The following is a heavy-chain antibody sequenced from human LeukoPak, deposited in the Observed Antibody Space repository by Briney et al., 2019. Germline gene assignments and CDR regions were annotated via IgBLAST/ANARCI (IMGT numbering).Heavy chain of an antibody. CDR3: ARGRQASWYPSYYYYMDV. D-gene: IGHD6-13*01. Sequence: ASVTVSCKASGYTFSAYCMHWVRQAPGQGLEWMGWINPKSGGTNYAQKFQDRVTMTRDTSISSTYMELSRLKSDDTAVYYCARGRQASWYPSYYYYMDVWGKGTTVTISS. J-gene: IGHJ6*03. V-gene: IGHV1-2*02. CDR1: GYTFSAYC. CDR2: INPKSGGT.